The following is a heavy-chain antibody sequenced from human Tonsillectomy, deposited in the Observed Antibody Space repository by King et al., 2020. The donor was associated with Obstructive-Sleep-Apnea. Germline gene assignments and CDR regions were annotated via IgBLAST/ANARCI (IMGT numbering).Heavy chain of an antibody. J-gene: IGHJ6*02. CDR2: IDAGNGNT. D-gene: IGHD3-3*01. V-gene: IGHV1-3*01. Sequence: QLVQSGAEVKKPGASVKVSCKASRYTFTSYVMHWVRQAPGQRLEWMGWIDAGNGNTKYSQNFQGRVTITRDTSASTAYMELSSLRSEDTAVYYCARPQYDFWSGYYEAYYYYGLDVWGQGTTVTVSS. CDR3: ARPQYDFWSGYYEAYYYYGLDV. CDR1: RYTFTSYV.